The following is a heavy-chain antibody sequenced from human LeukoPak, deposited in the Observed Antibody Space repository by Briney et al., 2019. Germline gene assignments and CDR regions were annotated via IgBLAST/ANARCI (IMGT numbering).Heavy chain of an antibody. J-gene: IGHJ4*02. CDR1: GFTFSRYG. D-gene: IGHD7-27*01. CDR3: AKGINWGYYFDY. Sequence: LGGSLRLSCAASGFTFSRYGMHWVRQGPGKGLEWVTFIQYDGSNKYYADSVKGRFTISRDNSKKTLFLQMNSLRAEDTAVYYCAKGINWGYYFDYWGQGTLVTVSS. V-gene: IGHV3-30*02. CDR2: IQYDGSNK.